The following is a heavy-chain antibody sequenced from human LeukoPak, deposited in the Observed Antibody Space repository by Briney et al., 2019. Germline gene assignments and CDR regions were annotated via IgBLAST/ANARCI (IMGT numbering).Heavy chain of an antibody. D-gene: IGHD1-1*01. V-gene: IGHV4-59*08. CDR2: IYYSGST. J-gene: IGHJ4*02. CDR1: GGSISSYY. CDR3: ARHHTGYYFDY. Sequence: SETLSLTCTVSGGSISSYYWSWIRQPSGKGLEWIGYIYYSGSTNYNPSLKSRVTVSVDTSKNQFSLKLSSVTAADTAVYYCARHHTGYYFDYWGQGTLVTVSS.